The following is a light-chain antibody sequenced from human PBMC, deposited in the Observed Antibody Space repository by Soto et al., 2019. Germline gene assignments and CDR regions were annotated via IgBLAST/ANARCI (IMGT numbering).Light chain of an antibody. Sequence: DIQMTQSPSSLSASVGDRVTITCRAIQGISNYLAWYQQKPGKVPKLLIYAASTLQSGVPSRFSGSGSGTDFTLTISSLQPEDVATYYCQKYNSAPPSITFGQGTRLEIK. CDR3: QKYNSAPPSIT. J-gene: IGKJ5*01. CDR1: QGISNY. V-gene: IGKV1-27*01. CDR2: AAS.